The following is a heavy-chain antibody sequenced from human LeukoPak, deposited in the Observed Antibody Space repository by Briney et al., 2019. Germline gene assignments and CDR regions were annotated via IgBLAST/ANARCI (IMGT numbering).Heavy chain of an antibody. CDR3: ARHLGMATITPFDI. J-gene: IGHJ3*02. CDR2: IYYSGST. Sequence: SETLSLTCTVSGGSISSSSYYWGWIRQPPGKGLEWIGSIYYSGSTYYNPSLKSRVTISVDTSKNQFSLKLSSVTAADTAVYYCARHLGMATITPFDIWGQGTMVTVSS. D-gene: IGHD5-24*01. CDR1: GGSISSSSYY. V-gene: IGHV4-39*01.